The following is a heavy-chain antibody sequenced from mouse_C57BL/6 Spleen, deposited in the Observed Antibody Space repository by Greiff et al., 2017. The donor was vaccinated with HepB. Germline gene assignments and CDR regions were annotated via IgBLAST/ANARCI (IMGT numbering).Heavy chain of an antibody. J-gene: IGHJ2*01. CDR3: ARNYGSSYEYYFDY. CDR1: GFTFSSYG. Sequence: EVMLVEFGGDLVKPGGSLKLSCAASGFTFSSYGMSWVRLTPDKRLEWVATISSGGSYTYYPDSVKGRFTISRDNAKNTLYLQMSSLKSEDTAMYYCARNYGSSYEYYFDYWGQGTTLTVSS. CDR2: ISSGGSYT. D-gene: IGHD1-1*01. V-gene: IGHV5-6*02.